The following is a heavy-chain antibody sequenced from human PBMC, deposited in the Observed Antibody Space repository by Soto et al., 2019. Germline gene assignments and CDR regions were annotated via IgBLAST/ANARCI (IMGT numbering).Heavy chain of an antibody. CDR1: GGTFINYG. D-gene: IGHD2-15*01. V-gene: IGHV1-69*06. CDR2: IMPVFDTV. J-gene: IGHJ4*02. Sequence: GASVKVSCKASGGTFINYGVSWVRQAPGQGLEWMGGIMPVFDTVDYAQKFQGRVTITADKSTSTAYMELGSLRSEDTAVYYCARYRRLSSPGGGSCYSLGYWGQGTLVTVSS. CDR3: ARYRRLSSPGGGSCYSLGY.